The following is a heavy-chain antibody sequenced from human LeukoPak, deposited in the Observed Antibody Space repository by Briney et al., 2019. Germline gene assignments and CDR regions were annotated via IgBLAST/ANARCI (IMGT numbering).Heavy chain of an antibody. J-gene: IGHJ4*02. CDR1: GFTFSSYW. CDR2: IKQDGGEK. V-gene: IGHV3-7*01. Sequence: GGSLRLSCAASGFTFSSYWMSWGRQAPGKGLEGVANIKQDGGEKYYVESVKGRFTISRDNAKNSLYLQMNSLRAEDTAVYYCARVFAGYDRSGYHDYWGQGPLVTVSS. D-gene: IGHD3-22*01. CDR3: ARVFAGYDRSGYHDY.